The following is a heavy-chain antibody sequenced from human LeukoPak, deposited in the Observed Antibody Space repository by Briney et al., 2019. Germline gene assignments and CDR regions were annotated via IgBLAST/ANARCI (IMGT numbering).Heavy chain of an antibody. V-gene: IGHV3-7*05. CDR2: IRQDGSEK. J-gene: IGHJ4*02. Sequence: GGSLRLSCAASGFTFSSHWMSWVRQAPGKGLEWVANIRQDGSEKYYVDSVKGRFIISRDNTKNSLYLQMNRLRAEDTAVYYCARDDPSDVGTLDYWGQGTLVTVSS. D-gene: IGHD1-26*01. CDR3: ARDDPSDVGTLDY. CDR1: GFTFSSHW.